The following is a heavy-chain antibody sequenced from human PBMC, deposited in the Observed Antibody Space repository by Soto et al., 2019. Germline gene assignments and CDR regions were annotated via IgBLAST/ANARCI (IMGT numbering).Heavy chain of an antibody. Sequence: QVQLQESGPGLVKPSQTLSLTCTVSGGSISSGGYYWSWIRQHPGKGLEWIGYIYYSGSTYYNPSLNSRVTISVDTSKNLFSLKLSSVTAADTAVYYCARDRPSIAAAGTGWFDHWGQGTLVTVSS. CDR2: IYYSGST. D-gene: IGHD6-13*01. CDR1: GGSISSGGYY. CDR3: ARDRPSIAAAGTGWFDH. V-gene: IGHV4-31*03. J-gene: IGHJ5*02.